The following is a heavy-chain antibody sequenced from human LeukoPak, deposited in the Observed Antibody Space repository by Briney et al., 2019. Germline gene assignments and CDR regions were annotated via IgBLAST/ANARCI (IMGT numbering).Heavy chain of an antibody. J-gene: IGHJ4*02. Sequence: PGKSLRLSCAASGFTFTAYAMHWVRQAPGKGLEGVALLAYDGTNEAYTNSVKGRFTISRDNSKNTVFLQMDNLRLDDTAVYYCARGGPLGDTNRFDFWGQGALVTVSS. CDR2: LAYDGTNE. D-gene: IGHD3-10*01. V-gene: IGHV3-30*04. CDR3: ARGGPLGDTNRFDF. CDR1: GFTFTAYA.